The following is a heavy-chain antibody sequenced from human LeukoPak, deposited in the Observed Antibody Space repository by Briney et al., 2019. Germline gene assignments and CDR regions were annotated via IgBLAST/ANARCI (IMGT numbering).Heavy chain of an antibody. Sequence: GGSLRLSCAASGFTFSSYWMSRVRQAPGKGLEWVANIKQDGSEKYYVDSVKGRFTISRDNAKNSLYLQMNSLRAEDTAVYYCARAFVVVPAAIGSLAAPALPCDYWGQGTLVTVSS. CDR2: IKQDGSEK. CDR1: GFTFSSYW. CDR3: ARAFVVVPAAIGSLAAPALPCDY. V-gene: IGHV3-7*01. D-gene: IGHD2-2*01. J-gene: IGHJ4*02.